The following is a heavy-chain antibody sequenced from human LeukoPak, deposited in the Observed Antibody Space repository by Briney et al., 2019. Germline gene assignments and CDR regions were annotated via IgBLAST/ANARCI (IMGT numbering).Heavy chain of an antibody. Sequence: PSQTLSLTCTVSGGSISSGDYYWSWLRQPPGKGLEWIEYIYYSGSTYYNPSLKSRVTISVDTSKNQFSLKLSSVTAADTAVYYCARGDYNWNPAVAFDIWGQGTMVTVSS. D-gene: IGHD1-20*01. CDR1: GGSISSGDYY. CDR3: ARGDYNWNPAVAFDI. CDR2: IYYSGST. J-gene: IGHJ3*02. V-gene: IGHV4-30-4*01.